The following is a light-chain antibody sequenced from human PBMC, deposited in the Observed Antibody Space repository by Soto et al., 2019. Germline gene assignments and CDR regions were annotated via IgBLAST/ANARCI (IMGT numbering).Light chain of an antibody. CDR3: HQFDSSPLT. J-gene: IGKJ4*01. Sequence: DIVMTQSPDSLAMSLGERATINCKSSQSVLDSSNNENLLAGYQQETGQPPKLHIYGASTRESRVHDRFRGSEAGTEFNLCISSRQAEDVAVYFCHQFDSSPLTFGGGPNVQIK. CDR1: QSVLDSSNNENL. V-gene: IGKV4-1*01. CDR2: GAS.